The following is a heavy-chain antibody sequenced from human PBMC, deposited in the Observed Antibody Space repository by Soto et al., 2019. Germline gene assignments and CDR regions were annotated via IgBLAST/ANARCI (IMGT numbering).Heavy chain of an antibody. D-gene: IGHD6-6*01. CDR3: ARGEYSSSYADY. CDR1: GYSFTSYW. Sequence: PGESLKISCKGSGYSFTSYWISWVRQMPGKGLEWMGRIDPSDSYTNYSPSFQGHVTISADKSISTAYLQWSSLKASDTAMYYCARGEYSSSYADYWGQGTLVTVSS. J-gene: IGHJ4*02. CDR2: IDPSDSYT. V-gene: IGHV5-10-1*01.